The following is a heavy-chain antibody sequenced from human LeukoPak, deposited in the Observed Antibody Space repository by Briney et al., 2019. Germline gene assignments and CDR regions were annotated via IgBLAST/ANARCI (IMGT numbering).Heavy chain of an antibody. J-gene: IGHJ4*02. CDR2: ISSSSSYI. V-gene: IGHV3-21*01. CDR3: ARDPKTTSGWYPWYFDY. D-gene: IGHD6-19*01. CDR1: GFTFSSYS. Sequence: PGGSLRLSCAASGFTFSSYSMNWVRQAPGKGLEWVSSISSSSSYIYYADSVKGRFTISRDNAKNSLYLQMNSLRAEDTAVYYCARDPKTTSGWYPWYFDYWGQGTLVTVSS.